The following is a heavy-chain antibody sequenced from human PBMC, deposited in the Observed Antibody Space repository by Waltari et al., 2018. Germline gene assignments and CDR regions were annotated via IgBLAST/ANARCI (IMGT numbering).Heavy chain of an antibody. D-gene: IGHD3-3*01. CDR3: VRASGRYDLWSSYHVGRWFDP. CDR2: IKQDGSEK. V-gene: IGHV3-7*04. Sequence: EVQLVESGGGLVQPGGSLRVSCAASGFIFSDYWMTWVRQAPGEGLEGVGDIKQDGSEKYYVDSVQGRFTISRDNVKNSLYLQMNSLGVGDTAVYYCVRASGRYDLWSSYHVGRWFDPWGQGTLVTVSS. J-gene: IGHJ5*02. CDR1: GFIFSDYW.